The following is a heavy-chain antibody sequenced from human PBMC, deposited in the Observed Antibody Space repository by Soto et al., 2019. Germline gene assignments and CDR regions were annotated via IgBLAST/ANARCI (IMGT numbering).Heavy chain of an antibody. CDR1: GGSFSGYY. D-gene: IGHD3-3*01. J-gene: IGHJ5*02. CDR3: ARGPPSRYTIFGVVIIGNWFDP. CDR2: INHSGST. Sequence: QVQLQQWGAGLLKPSETLSLTCAVYGGSFSGYYWSWIRQPPGKGLEWIGEINHSGSTNYNPSLKSRVTISVDTSKNQFSLKLSSVTAADTAVYYCARGPPSRYTIFGVVIIGNWFDPWGQGTLVTVSS. V-gene: IGHV4-34*01.